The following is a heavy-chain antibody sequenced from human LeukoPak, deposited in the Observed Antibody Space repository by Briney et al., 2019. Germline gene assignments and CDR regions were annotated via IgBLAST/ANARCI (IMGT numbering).Heavy chain of an antibody. Sequence: PGGSLRLSCAASGFTFNNYDMHWVRQAPGKGLEYVSAINSNGDSTYYANSVKGRFTISRDNSKNTLFLQMGSLRAEDMAVYYCARDHTGWFDPWGQGTLVTVSS. CDR2: INSNGDST. CDR1: GFTFNNYD. CDR3: ARDHTGWFDP. D-gene: IGHD4-17*01. V-gene: IGHV3-64*01. J-gene: IGHJ5*02.